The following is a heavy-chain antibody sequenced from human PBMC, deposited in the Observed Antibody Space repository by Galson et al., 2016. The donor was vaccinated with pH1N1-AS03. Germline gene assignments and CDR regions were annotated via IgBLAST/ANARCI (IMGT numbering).Heavy chain of an antibody. V-gene: IGHV1-46*01. CDR1: GYTFTRYY. Sequence: SVKASCKASGYTFTRYYMHWVRQAPGQGLEWMGVIDPSGGCTTYAQKFHGRVTMTRDTSTTTAHMELSSLGSEDTAIYYCVAYGSGTQAYFDYWGQGTLVTVSS. CDR2: IDPSGGCT. CDR3: VAYGSGTQAYFDY. J-gene: IGHJ4*02. D-gene: IGHD3-10*01.